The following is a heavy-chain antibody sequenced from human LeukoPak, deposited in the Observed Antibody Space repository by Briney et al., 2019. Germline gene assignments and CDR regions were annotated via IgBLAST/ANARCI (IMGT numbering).Heavy chain of an antibody. D-gene: IGHD3-16*01. Sequence: PGGSLRLSCAASGLAFSNCWMSWVRQAPGKGLEWVANIKQDGSEKYYVDSVKGRFTISRDNAKNSLYLQMNSLRAEDTAVYYCARDSPKGGGFDYWGQGTLVTVSS. J-gene: IGHJ4*02. CDR3: ARDSPKGGGFDY. CDR2: IKQDGSEK. V-gene: IGHV3-7*01. CDR1: GLAFSNCW.